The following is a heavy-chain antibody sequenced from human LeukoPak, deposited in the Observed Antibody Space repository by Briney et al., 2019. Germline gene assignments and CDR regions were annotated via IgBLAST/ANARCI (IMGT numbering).Heavy chain of an antibody. CDR1: GLTFSSYT. J-gene: IGHJ4*02. CDR3: ASEGSVTFEGVPILGY. CDR2: ISYAGNNE. D-gene: IGHD3-16*01. Sequence: GGSLRLSCAASGLTFSSYTMHWVRQAPGKGLEWAAVISYAGNNENYADSVKGRFTISRDNSKNTLYLQMNSLRAEDTAVYYCASEGSVTFEGVPILGYWGQGTLVTVSS. V-gene: IGHV3-30*14.